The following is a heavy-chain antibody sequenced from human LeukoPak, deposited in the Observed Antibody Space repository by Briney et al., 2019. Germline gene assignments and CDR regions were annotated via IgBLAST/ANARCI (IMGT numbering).Heavy chain of an antibody. CDR1: GYTFNNYD. J-gene: IGHJ6*02. D-gene: IGHD3-9*01. CDR3: ARGHTSILTGWWGYYYGMDV. Sequence: ASVKVSCKASGYTFNNYDINWVRQATGQGLEWRGWMNPNSGNTGYAQKFQGRVTITRNTSISTAYMELSSLRSEDTAVYYCARGHTSILTGWWGYYYGMDVWGQGTTVTVSS. V-gene: IGHV1-8*03. CDR2: MNPNSGNT.